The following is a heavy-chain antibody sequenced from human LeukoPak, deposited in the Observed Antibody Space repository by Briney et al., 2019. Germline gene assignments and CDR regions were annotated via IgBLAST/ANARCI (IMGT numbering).Heavy chain of an antibody. Sequence: GGSLRLSCAASGFTVSSNYMSWVRQAPGKGLEWVSVIYSGGSTYYADSVKGRFTISRDNSKNTLYLQMNSLRAEDTAVYYCARYCSGGSCYSDAFDIWGQGTMVTVS. CDR1: GFTVSSNY. V-gene: IGHV3-53*01. J-gene: IGHJ3*02. D-gene: IGHD2-15*01. CDR3: ARYCSGGSCYSDAFDI. CDR2: IYSGGST.